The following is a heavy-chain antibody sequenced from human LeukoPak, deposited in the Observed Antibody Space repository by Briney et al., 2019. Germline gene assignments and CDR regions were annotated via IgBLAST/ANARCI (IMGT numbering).Heavy chain of an antibody. CDR2: LYTGGST. V-gene: IGHV3-53*01. J-gene: IGHJ4*02. Sequence: GGSLRLSCAASGFLVSDNYMHWLRQAPGKGLEWVSVLYTGGSTYYADSVKGRFTISRDNSNNTLYLQMNSLRAEDTAVFYCAKLFYSSGMYHFDYWGQGTLVTVSS. D-gene: IGHD3-10*01. CDR3: AKLFYSSGMYHFDY. CDR1: GFLVSDNY.